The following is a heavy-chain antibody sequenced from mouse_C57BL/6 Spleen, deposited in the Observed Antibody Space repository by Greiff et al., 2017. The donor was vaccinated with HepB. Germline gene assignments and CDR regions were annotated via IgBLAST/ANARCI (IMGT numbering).Heavy chain of an antibody. CDR2: IDPSDSYT. CDR3: ARDYYGSSYGWYFDV. J-gene: IGHJ1*03. Sequence: VQLQQSGAELVRPGTSVKLSCKASGYTFTSYWMHWVKQRPGQGLEWIGVIDPSDSYTNYNQKFKGKATLTVDTSSSTAYMQLSSLTSEDSAVYYCARDYYGSSYGWYFDVWGTGTTVTVSS. CDR1: GYTFTSYW. D-gene: IGHD1-1*01. V-gene: IGHV1-59*01.